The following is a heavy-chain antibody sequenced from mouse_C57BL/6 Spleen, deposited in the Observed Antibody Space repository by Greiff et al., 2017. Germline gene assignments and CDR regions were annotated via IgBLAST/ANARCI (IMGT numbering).Heavy chain of an antibody. CDR1: GFTFSSYG. Sequence: EVKLVESGGDLVKPGGSLKLSCAASGFTFSSYGMSWVRQTPDKRLEWVATISSGGSYTYYPDSVKGRFTISRDNVKNTLYLQMSSLKSEDTAMYYCARQYGNYEGWYFDVWCTGTTVTVSS. CDR3: ARQYGNYEGWYFDV. D-gene: IGHD2-1*01. J-gene: IGHJ1*03. CDR2: ISSGGSYT. V-gene: IGHV5-6*01.